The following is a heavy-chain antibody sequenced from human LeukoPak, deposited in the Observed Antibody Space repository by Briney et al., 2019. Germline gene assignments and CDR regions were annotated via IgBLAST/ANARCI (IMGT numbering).Heavy chain of an antibody. Sequence: GGSLRLSCAASGFSFSNYEMNWVRQAPGKGLEWVSYISSSGTTIHYADSVKGRFTISRDNAKNSLYLQMNSLRAEDTAVYYCARPYSSSFWGQGTLVTVSS. CDR2: ISSSGTTI. V-gene: IGHV3-48*03. D-gene: IGHD6-6*01. CDR1: GFSFSNYE. CDR3: ARPYSSSF. J-gene: IGHJ4*02.